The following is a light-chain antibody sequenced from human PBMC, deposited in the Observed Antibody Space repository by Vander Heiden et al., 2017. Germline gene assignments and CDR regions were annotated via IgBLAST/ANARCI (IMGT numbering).Light chain of an antibody. Sequence: DIVMTQYPDSLSVSLGERATINCKSSQSVLYSSDNKNYLAWYQHKPGQPPRLLIHWASTRESGVPDRFRGSGSGADFTLTISSLQAEDVAVYYCQQYYTSPYTFGQGTKLEIK. CDR3: QQYYTSPYT. CDR2: WAS. CDR1: QSVLYSSDNKNY. V-gene: IGKV4-1*01. J-gene: IGKJ2*01.